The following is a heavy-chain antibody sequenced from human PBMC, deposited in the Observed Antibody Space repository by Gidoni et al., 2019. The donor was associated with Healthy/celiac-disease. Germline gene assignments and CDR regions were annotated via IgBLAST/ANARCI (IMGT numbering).Heavy chain of an antibody. V-gene: IGHV1-8*01. J-gene: IGHJ5*02. CDR3: ARGPRYYSDLHTGFDP. CDR1: GYTFPSYD. D-gene: IGHD3-10*01. Sequence: QVQLVQSGAEVTKPGASVKVSCKASGYTFPSYDINWVRQATGQGLEWMGWMNPNSGNTGYAQKFQGRVTMTRNTSISTAYMELSSLRSEDTAVYYCARGPRYYSDLHTGFDPWGQGTLVTVSS. CDR2: MNPNSGNT.